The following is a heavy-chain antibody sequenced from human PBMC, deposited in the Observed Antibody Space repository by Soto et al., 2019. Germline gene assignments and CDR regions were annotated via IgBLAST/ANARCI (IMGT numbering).Heavy chain of an antibody. CDR1: GGAFSSYA. D-gene: IGHD5-12*01. V-gene: IGHV1-69*13. Sequence: SVKVSCKASGGAFSSYAISWVRQAPGQGLEWMGGIIPIFGTANYTQKFQGRVTITADESTSTAYMELSSLRSEDTAVYYCARGDGYNYGWDYWGQGTLVTVSS. CDR2: IIPIFGTA. J-gene: IGHJ4*02. CDR3: ARGDGYNYGWDY.